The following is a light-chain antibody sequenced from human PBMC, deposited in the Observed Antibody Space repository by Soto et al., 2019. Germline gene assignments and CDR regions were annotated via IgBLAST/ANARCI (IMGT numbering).Light chain of an antibody. CDR2: AAS. Sequence: SQGIRNYLGWYQQKPGKAPKLLIYAASTLQSGVPSRFSGSGSDTDFTLSINNLQPEDFATYYCLQDYNYPRTFGQGTKVDIK. J-gene: IGKJ1*01. V-gene: IGKV1-6*01. CDR1: QGIRNY. CDR3: LQDYNYPRT.